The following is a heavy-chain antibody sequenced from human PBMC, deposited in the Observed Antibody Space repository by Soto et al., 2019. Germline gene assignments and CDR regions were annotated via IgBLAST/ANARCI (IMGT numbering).Heavy chain of an antibody. CDR3: AKDLYYYDSSGTIDY. J-gene: IGHJ4*02. Sequence: PGGSLRLSCAASGFTFSSYGMHWVRQAPGKGLEWVAVISYDGSNKYYADSVKGRFTISRDNSKNTLYLQMNSLRAEDTAVYYCAKDLYYYDSSGTIDYWGQGTLVTVSS. D-gene: IGHD3-22*01. V-gene: IGHV3-30*18. CDR1: GFTFSSYG. CDR2: ISYDGSNK.